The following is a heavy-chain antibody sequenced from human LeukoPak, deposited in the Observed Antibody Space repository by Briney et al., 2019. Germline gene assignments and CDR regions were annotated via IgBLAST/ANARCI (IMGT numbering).Heavy chain of an antibody. CDR1: GYIFTSYG. J-gene: IGHJ5*02. Sequence: ASVKVSCKASGYIFTSYGITWVRQAPGEGLEWMGWISGYNDGAKYAQKFQGRVTMTTDTSTRTAYMELRSLRSDDTAVYYCVRVNWSDGDNWFDPWGQETLVTVSS. D-gene: IGHD1-1*01. CDR2: ISGYNDGA. CDR3: VRVNWSDGDNWFDP. V-gene: IGHV1-18*01.